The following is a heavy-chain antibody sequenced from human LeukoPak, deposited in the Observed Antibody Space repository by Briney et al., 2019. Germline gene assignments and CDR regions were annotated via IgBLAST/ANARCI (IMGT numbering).Heavy chain of an antibody. CDR2: IHYSGNT. Sequence: SETLSLTCTVSGGSTSSSNYYWGWIRQPPGKGLEWIGGIHYSGNTYYNPSLKSRVTISVDTSKNQFSLKLSSVTAADTAVYYCARLGAGPTYYDFWSGYSSFYFDYWGQGTLVTVSS. V-gene: IGHV4-39*01. D-gene: IGHD3-3*01. J-gene: IGHJ4*02. CDR1: GGSTSSSNYY. CDR3: ARLGAGPTYYDFWSGYSSFYFDY.